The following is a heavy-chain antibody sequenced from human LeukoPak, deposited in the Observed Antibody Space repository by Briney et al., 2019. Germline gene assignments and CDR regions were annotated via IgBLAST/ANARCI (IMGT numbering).Heavy chain of an antibody. Sequence: ASVKVSCKASGYTFTGYYMHWVRQAPGQGLEWMGWINPNSGGTNYAQKFQGRVTMTRDTSISTAYMELSRLRSDDTAVYYCARVVEDRSYSSSWYPDDNWFDPWGQGTLVTVSS. J-gene: IGHJ5*02. CDR3: ARVVEDRSYSSSWYPDDNWFDP. CDR1: GYTFTGYY. V-gene: IGHV1-2*02. CDR2: INPNSGGT. D-gene: IGHD6-13*01.